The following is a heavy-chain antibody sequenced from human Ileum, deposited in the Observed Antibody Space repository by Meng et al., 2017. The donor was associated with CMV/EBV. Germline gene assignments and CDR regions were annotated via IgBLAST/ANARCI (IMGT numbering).Heavy chain of an antibody. CDR3: ARGLTGPENYHHAMDV. Sequence: SETLSLTCSVSGVSMTSTGYYWGWVRQPPGTGLEWIGTFYHAGRVYYNPSLKSRVTISTDTSMNQNPQKMTSVTAATTALYYCARGLTGPENYHHAMDVWGQGTTVTVSS. V-gene: IGHV4-39*06. D-gene: IGHD7-27*01. CDR1: GVSMTSTGYY. J-gene: IGHJ6*02. CDR2: FYHAGRV.